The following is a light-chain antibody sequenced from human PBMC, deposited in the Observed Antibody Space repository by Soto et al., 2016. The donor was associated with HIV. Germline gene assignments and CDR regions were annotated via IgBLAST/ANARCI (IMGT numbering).Light chain of an antibody. CDR3: HQYYSLPYT. CDR1: QDIGNS. V-gene: IGKV1-NL1*01. J-gene: IGKJ2*01. Sequence: DIQMTQSPASLSASVGDRVTITCRASQDIGNSLVWYQQKPGKAPKSLLFAASRLESGIPSRFSGNGSEKDYSLTISSLQPEDFATYYCHQYYSLPYTFGQGTYLEIK. CDR2: AAS.